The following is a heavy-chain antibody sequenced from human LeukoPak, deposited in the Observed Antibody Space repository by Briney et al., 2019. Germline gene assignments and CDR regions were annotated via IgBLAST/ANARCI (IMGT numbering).Heavy chain of an antibody. CDR3: ARESGSVTSEVDFDY. Sequence: LSLTCAVYGGSFSGYYWSWIRQAPGKGLEWLSYISGSGNTINYADSVKGRFTISRDNAKNSLYVQMNSLRAEDTAVYYCARESGSVTSEVDFDYWGQGTLVTVSS. CDR1: GGSFSGYY. J-gene: IGHJ4*02. CDR2: ISGSGNTI. V-gene: IGHV3-11*04. D-gene: IGHD4-17*01.